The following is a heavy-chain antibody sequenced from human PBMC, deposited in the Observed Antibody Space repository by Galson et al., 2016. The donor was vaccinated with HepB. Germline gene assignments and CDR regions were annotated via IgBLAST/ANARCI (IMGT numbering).Heavy chain of an antibody. Sequence: SLRLSCAASGFTFHDYAMYWVRQAPGKGLEWVSGLSWNSGSIGYADSVKGRFTISRDNAKNSLYLQMNSLRAEDTAVYYCARPNYYDILTLDYWGQGTLVTVSS. V-gene: IGHV3-9*01. CDR2: LSWNSGSI. D-gene: IGHD3-9*01. CDR1: GFTFHDYA. CDR3: ARPNYYDILTLDY. J-gene: IGHJ4*02.